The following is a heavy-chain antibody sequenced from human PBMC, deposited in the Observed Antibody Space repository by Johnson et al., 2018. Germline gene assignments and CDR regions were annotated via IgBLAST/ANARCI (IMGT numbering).Heavy chain of an antibody. CDR1: GFTFSSYC. CDR3: ARSQAVQH. V-gene: IGHV3-7*01. J-gene: IGHJ1*01. CDR2: RKQDGSEK. Sequence: VQLVQSGGGLVQXGGSXRLXCAASGFTFSSYCMSWVRQAPGKGLEWVATRKQDGSEKYYVDSVTGRFTISRDNAKNSLYLQMNSLRAEDTAVYYCARSQAVQHWGQGTLVTVSS.